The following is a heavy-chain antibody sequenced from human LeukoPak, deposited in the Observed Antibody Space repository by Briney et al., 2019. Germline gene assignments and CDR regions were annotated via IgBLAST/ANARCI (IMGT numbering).Heavy chain of an antibody. Sequence: SETLSLTCTVSGYSICNDYYWVWLRPPPGKGLEWIGSPSLRGTTHYNPSLESRVTISVDTSKNQFSLKVSAVTAADTAVYYCARDADPGGLDYWGQGTLVTVSS. V-gene: IGHV4-38-2*02. CDR2: PSLRGTT. D-gene: IGHD3-16*01. J-gene: IGHJ4*02. CDR3: ARDADPGGLDY. CDR1: GYSICNDYY.